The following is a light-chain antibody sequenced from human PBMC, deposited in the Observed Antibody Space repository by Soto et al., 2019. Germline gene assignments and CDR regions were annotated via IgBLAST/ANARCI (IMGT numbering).Light chain of an antibody. CDR2: GVS. V-gene: IGKV3-15*01. CDR3: QQHNGWPLT. CDR1: QTLNNY. Sequence: EIVITQSPATLSVFPGETATLSCRASQTLNNYLAWYQQKPGQAPRLLIYGVSTRATGIPARFSGSGSGTEFTLAINNLQSEDSAVYYCQQHNGWPLTFGAGTKVEIK. J-gene: IGKJ4*01.